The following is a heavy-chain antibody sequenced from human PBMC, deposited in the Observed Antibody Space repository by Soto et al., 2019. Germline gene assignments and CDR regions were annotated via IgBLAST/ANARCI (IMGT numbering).Heavy chain of an antibody. V-gene: IGHV3-48*01. D-gene: IGHD5-18*01. CDR3: ATNLRLPNCYGYN. J-gene: IGHJ4*02. Sequence: EVQLVESGGGLVQPGGSLRLSCAASGFTFSSYSINWVRQAPGKGLEWVSYISSGSSTIYYADSVKGRFTISRDNSKNSLYLQMTSLSAEATAVYYCATNLRLPNCYGYNCGQGTLVTVSS. CDR2: ISSGSSTI. CDR1: GFTFSSYS.